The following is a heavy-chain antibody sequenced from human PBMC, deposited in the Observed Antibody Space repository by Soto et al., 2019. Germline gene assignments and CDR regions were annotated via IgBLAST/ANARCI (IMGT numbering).Heavy chain of an antibody. J-gene: IGHJ4*02. CDR2: IFSNDEK. V-gene: IGHV2-26*01. Sequence: QVTLKESGPVLVKPTETLTLTCTVSGFSLSSPRMGVSWIRQPPGKALEWLAHIFSNDEKSYSTSLKSRLTIXKDTTKSQVVLTMTNMDPVDTATYYCARIGGVIIDLYYFDFWGQGTQVAVSS. D-gene: IGHD3-16*01. CDR3: ARIGGVIIDLYYFDF. CDR1: GFSLSSPRMG.